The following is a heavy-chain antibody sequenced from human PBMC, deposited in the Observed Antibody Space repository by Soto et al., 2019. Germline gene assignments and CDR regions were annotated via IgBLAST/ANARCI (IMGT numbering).Heavy chain of an antibody. CDR2: ISGSGGST. CDR1: GFTFSSYA. J-gene: IGHJ3*02. Sequence: EVQLLESGGGLVQPGGSLRLSCAASGFTFSSYAMSWVRQAPGKGLEWVSAISGSGGSTYYADSVKGRFTISRDNSKNTLYLQMNSLRAEDTAVYYCAILGYCSSTSCYAPAYAFDIWGQGTMVTVSS. V-gene: IGHV3-23*01. CDR3: AILGYCSSTSCYAPAYAFDI. D-gene: IGHD2-2*01.